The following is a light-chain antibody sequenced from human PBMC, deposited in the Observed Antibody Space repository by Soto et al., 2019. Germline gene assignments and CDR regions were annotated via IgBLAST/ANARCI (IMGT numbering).Light chain of an antibody. V-gene: IGKV1-39*01. CDR1: QTITTY. CDR3: QQTYSYIS. J-gene: IGKJ4*01. Sequence: DVRMNQSPSSLSASVGDTITITCRASQTITTYLNWFQHKPGESPRLLNYGASTLHDGVPSRFSGSGSGTDFTLTISGLQPEDFATYHCQQTYSYISFGGGTRV. CDR2: GAS.